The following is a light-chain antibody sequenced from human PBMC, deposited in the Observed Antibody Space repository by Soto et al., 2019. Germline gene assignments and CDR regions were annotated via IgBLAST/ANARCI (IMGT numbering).Light chain of an antibody. CDR2: EGS. Sequence: QSVLTQPASVSGSAGQSITISCTGTTSDAGSYNLVSWYQQHPGQAPKLMIYEGSERPSGVSNRFSGSKSGNKASLTISGLLAEDEADDYFCSDGVGTTTWVFGGGTKLTVL. J-gene: IGLJ3*02. CDR3: CSDGVGTTTWV. CDR1: TSDAGSYNL. V-gene: IGLV2-23*01.